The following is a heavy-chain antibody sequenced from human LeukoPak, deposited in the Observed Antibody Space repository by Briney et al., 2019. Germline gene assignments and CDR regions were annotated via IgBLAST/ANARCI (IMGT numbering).Heavy chain of an antibody. CDR1: GFTFDDYA. CDR2: ISWNSGSI. CDR3: ASYGDDFDY. D-gene: IGHD4-17*01. V-gene: IGHV3-9*01. J-gene: IGHJ4*02. Sequence: GGSLRLSCAASGFTFDDYAMHWVRQAPGKGLEWVSGISWNSGSIGYADSVKGRFTISRDNAKNSLYLQMNSLRAEDTALYYCASYGDDFDYWGQGTLVTVSS.